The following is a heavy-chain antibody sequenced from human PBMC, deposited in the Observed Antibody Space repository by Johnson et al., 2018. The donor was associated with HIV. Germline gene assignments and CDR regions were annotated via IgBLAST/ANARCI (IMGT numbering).Heavy chain of an antibody. Sequence: VQLVESGGGVVQPGGSLRLSCAASGFTFSSYDMHWVRQATGNGLEWVSTIGTAGDTYYPGSVKGRFTVSREDAKNSLYLQMNSRRAGDTALYYCARAVCRGGRCYSHDAFDIWGQGTMVTVSS. CDR1: GFTFSSYD. CDR3: ARAVCRGGRCYSHDAFDI. V-gene: IGHV3-13*01. D-gene: IGHD2-15*01. CDR2: IGTAGDT. J-gene: IGHJ3*02.